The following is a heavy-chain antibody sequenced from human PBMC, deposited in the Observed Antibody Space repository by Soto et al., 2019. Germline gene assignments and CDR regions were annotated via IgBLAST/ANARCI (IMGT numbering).Heavy chain of an antibody. CDR2: ITVGGGAT. V-gene: IGHV3-23*01. J-gene: IGHJ6*02. Sequence: GGSLRLSCAASGFTFSSYAMTWVRQAPGKGLEWVSFITVGGGATDYGDSVKGRFTISRDNSKNTLYLEMNSLRAEDTAVYYCAKGGDDCSGGTCYYYYYGMDVWGQGTTVTVSS. CDR1: GFTFSSYA. CDR3: AKGGDDCSGGTCYYYYYGMDV. D-gene: IGHD2-15*01.